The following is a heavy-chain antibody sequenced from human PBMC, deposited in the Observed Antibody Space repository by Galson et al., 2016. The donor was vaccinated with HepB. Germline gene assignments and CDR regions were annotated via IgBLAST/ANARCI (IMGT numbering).Heavy chain of an antibody. Sequence: CAISGDSVSSNSGTWHWIRQSPSRGLEWLGGTYYRSNWYNDYAVSVKSRITINPDTTKNQFSLHLNSVTPEDTALYYCARVGGEYGGSMSGAFDIWDQGTMVTVSS. J-gene: IGHJ3*02. D-gene: IGHD4-23*01. CDR2: TYYRSNWYN. V-gene: IGHV6-1*01. CDR1: GDSVSSNSGT. CDR3: ARVGGEYGGSMSGAFDI.